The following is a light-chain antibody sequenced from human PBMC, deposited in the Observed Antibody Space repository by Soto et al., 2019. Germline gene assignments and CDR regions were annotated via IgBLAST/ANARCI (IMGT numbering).Light chain of an antibody. CDR2: WAS. CDR3: QQYYSIPYT. J-gene: IGKJ2*01. CDR1: QNILYSSNNKNY. V-gene: IGKV4-1*01. Sequence: DIVMTQSPDSLAVSLGERATINCRSSQNILYSSNNKNYLAWYQQKPGQPPNLLIYWASTLESGVPDRYSGSGSETHFILTISGMQTEDEAVYYCQQYYSIPYTFGQETKLEIK.